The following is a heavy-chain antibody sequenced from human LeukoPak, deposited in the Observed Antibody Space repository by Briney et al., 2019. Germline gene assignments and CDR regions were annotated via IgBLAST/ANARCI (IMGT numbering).Heavy chain of an antibody. CDR3: ARRDYDFWSGADY. Sequence: SVKVSCKASGYTFTTYGISWVRQAPGQGLGWMGGIIPIFGTANYAQKFQGRVTITADESTSTAYMELSSLRSDDTAVYYCARRDYDFWSGADYWGQGTLVTVSS. CDR1: GYTFTTYG. D-gene: IGHD3-3*01. CDR2: IIPIFGTA. J-gene: IGHJ4*02. V-gene: IGHV1-69*13.